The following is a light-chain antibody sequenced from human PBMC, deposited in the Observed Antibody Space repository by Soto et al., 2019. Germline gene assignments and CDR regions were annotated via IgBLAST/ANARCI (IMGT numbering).Light chain of an antibody. CDR3: TSPTPGSLYV. CDR2: SFN. J-gene: IGLJ1*01. V-gene: IGLV1-44*01. CDR1: NSNIDSNT. Sequence: QSVLTQPPSASGTPGQRVTISCSGSNSNIDSNTVNWYRQLPGTAPKLLISSFNQRPSGVPDRFSGSKSGSSASLAISGLQAEDEADYFCTSPTPGSLYVFGSGTKLTVL.